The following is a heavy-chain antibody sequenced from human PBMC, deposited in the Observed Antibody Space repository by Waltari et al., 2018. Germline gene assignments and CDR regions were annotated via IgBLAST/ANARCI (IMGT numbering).Heavy chain of an antibody. Sequence: EVQLVESGGGLVQPGGSLRLSCAASGFTFSSYSMIWVRQAPGKGLEWVSYISSSSSTIYYADSVKGRFTISRDNAKNSLYLQMNSLRAEDTAVYYCARGGLDYYDSSGYGYWGQGTLVTVSS. CDR3: ARGGLDYYDSSGYGY. D-gene: IGHD3-22*01. V-gene: IGHV3-48*01. J-gene: IGHJ4*02. CDR1: GFTFSSYS. CDR2: ISSSSSTI.